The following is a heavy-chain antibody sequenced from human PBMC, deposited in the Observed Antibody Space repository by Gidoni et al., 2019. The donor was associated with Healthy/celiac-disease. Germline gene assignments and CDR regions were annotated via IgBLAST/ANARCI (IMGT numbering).Heavy chain of an antibody. CDR3: ARSQRGIVVVPGDY. V-gene: IGHV3-30*04. Sequence: QVQLVEAGGGVVQPGRSLRLSCAASGFPVGSYAMHWVRQAPGTGLEWVSVISYEGSNKYYADSVKGRFTISRDNSKNTLYLQMNSLRAEDTAVYYCARSQRGIVVVPGDYWGQGTLVTVSS. D-gene: IGHD2-2*01. J-gene: IGHJ4*02. CDR2: ISYEGSNK. CDR1: GFPVGSYA.